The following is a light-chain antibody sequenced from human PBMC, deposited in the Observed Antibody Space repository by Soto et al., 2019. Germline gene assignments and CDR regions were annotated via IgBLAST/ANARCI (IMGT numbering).Light chain of an antibody. V-gene: IGKV1-5*01. CDR2: DAS. CDR1: QSISSW. J-gene: IGKJ1*01. Sequence: DIQMSQAPSTLSASVGDRVTITCRASQSISSWLAWYQQKPGKAPKLLIYDASSLESGVPSRVSGSGSGTEFTLTIDSLQPDDFATHYCQEYKSYSWTFGQVTKVDIK. CDR3: QEYKSYSWT.